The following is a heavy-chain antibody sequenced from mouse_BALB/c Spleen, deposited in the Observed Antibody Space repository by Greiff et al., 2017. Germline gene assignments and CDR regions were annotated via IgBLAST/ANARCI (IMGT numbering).Heavy chain of an antibody. CDR1: GFTFSSYG. J-gene: IGHJ4*01. V-gene: IGHV5-6-3*01. CDR2: INSNGGST. Sequence: EVKLVESGGGLVQPGGSLKLSCAASGFTFSSYGMSWVRQTPDKRLELVATINSNGGSTYYPDSVKGRFTISRDNAKNTLYLQMSSLKSEDTAMYYCARSRYAMDYWGQGTSVTVSS. CDR3: ARSRYAMDY.